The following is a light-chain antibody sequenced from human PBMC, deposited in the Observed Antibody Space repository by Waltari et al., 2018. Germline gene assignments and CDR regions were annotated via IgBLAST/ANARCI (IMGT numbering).Light chain of an antibody. CDR2: EGS. J-gene: IGLJ2*01. CDR3: CSYAAYSPVL. V-gene: IGLV2-23*01. CDR1: SSDVGNYNL. Sequence: QSALTQPPSVSGSPGQSITISCTGTSSDVGNYNLVSWYQQHPGKAPQLIICEGSKRPSGVSNRFSGSKFGNTASLTISGLQAEDEADYYCCSYAAYSPVLFGGGTKVTVL.